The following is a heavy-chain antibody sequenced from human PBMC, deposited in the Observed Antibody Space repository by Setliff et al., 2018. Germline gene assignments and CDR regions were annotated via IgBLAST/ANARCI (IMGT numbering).Heavy chain of an antibody. CDR2: TYIGGSA. V-gene: IGHV4-4*07. J-gene: IGHJ6*03. CDR3: AREQWLDPPGYYYMDV. CDR1: GGSISSYY. D-gene: IGHD6-19*01. Sequence: SETLSLTCTVSGGSISSYYWSWIRQPAGRGLEWIGHTYIGGSANYNPSLKSLVTMSKDTSKNQFSLKLNSVTAADMAVYYCAREQWLDPPGYYYMDVWAKGTTVTVSS.